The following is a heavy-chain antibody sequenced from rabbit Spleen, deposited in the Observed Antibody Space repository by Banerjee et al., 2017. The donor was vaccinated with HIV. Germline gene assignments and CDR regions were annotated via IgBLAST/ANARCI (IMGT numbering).Heavy chain of an antibody. CDR3: ARETSSGWGVVSFYFNL. Sequence: QSLEESGGDLVKPEGSLTLTCTASGFSFSSRYYMCWVRQAPGKGLEWIACIYAGSSTSTYYATWAKGRFTISKTSSTTVTLQMTSLTAADTATYFCARETSSGWGVVSFYFNLWGQGTLVTVS. J-gene: IGHJ4*01. V-gene: IGHV1S40*01. CDR2: IYAGSSTST. CDR1: GFSFSSRYY. D-gene: IGHD4-1*01.